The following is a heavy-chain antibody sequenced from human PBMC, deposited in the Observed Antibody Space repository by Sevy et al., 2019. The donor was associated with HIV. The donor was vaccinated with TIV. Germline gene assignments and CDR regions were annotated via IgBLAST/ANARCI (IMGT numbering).Heavy chain of an antibody. V-gene: IGHV1-2*02. CDR3: ARLTTRPTSDLYGMDV. Sequence: ASVKVSCKASGYTFSDYYIHWVRQAPGQGLEWMAWINPNDGVTHYAQRFQGGVTLTRDTSVSTAYMELRGLRYDDTAIYYCARLTTRPTSDLYGMDVWGQGTPLTVSS. J-gene: IGHJ6*02. CDR1: GYTFSDYY. CDR2: INPNDGVT. D-gene: IGHD4-17*01.